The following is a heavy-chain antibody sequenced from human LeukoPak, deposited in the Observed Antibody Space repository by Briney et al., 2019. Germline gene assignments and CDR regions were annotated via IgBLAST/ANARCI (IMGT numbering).Heavy chain of an antibody. D-gene: IGHD3-3*01. CDR3: ARARTYYDFWSFDP. V-gene: IGHV3-30-3*01. CDR1: GFTFSSYA. CDR2: ISYDGSNK. J-gene: IGHJ5*02. Sequence: GRSLRLSCAASGFTFSSYAMHWVRQAPGKGLEWVAVISYDGSNKYYADSVKGRFTISRDNSKNTLYLQMNSLRAEDTAVYYCARARTYYDFWSFDPWGQGTLVTVSS.